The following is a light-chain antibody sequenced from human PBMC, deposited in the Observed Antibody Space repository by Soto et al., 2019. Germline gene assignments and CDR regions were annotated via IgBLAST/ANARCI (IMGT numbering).Light chain of an antibody. CDR3: QQYGSLSWT. J-gene: IGKJ1*01. CDR1: QSVNSN. Sequence: EIMMTQSPVTLSVSPGERATLSCRASQSVNSNLAWYQQKPGQAPRLLIYGASTRATGIPASFIGNGSGTEFTLTISRLEPEDFAVYYCQQYGSLSWTFGQGTKVDIK. CDR2: GAS. V-gene: IGKV3-20*01.